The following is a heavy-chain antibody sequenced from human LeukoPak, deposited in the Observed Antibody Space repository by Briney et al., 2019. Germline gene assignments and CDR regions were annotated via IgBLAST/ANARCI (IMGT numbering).Heavy chain of an antibody. J-gene: IGHJ6*03. CDR2: IKGNGATT. D-gene: IGHD5-24*01. Sequence: LSLSCTVSGVTISSSSYYWGWIPQAPGKGLEWVLRIKGNGATTSYADSVRGRFTISRANAKNTLFLQMNSLRDDDTATYYCARAGEMRYMDVWGKGTAVAVS. CDR1: GVTISSSSYY. V-gene: IGHV3-11*01. CDR3: ARAGEMRYMDV.